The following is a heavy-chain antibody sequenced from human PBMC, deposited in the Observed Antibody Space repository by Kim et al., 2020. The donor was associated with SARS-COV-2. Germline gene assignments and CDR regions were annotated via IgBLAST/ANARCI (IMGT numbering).Heavy chain of an antibody. D-gene: IGHD2-8*02. Sequence: GGSLRLSCMGSGFSFSRHWVHWVRQAPGKGLEWVSRIDAYGDKTNYADSVQGRFAVSRDNDKNTGFLQMDFLGPGDTAIYYCSSRHVTASGGFDIWGQGTMVIVSS. CDR2: IDAYGDKT. V-gene: IGHV3-74*01. CDR3: SSRHVTASGGFDI. CDR1: GFSFSRHW. J-gene: IGHJ3*02.